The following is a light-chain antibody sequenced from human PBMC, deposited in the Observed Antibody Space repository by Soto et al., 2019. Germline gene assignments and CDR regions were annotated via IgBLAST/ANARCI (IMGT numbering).Light chain of an antibody. CDR2: DAS. V-gene: IGKV1-5*01. CDR1: QSISSW. Sequence: DIQMTQSPSTLSASVGDRVTITCRASQSISSWLAWYQQKPGKAPKLLIYDASSLESGVPSRFSGSGSGTDSSITIRSPQPEYFSTYYCQQYNSYSYTFGQGTKLEIK. CDR3: QQYNSYSYT. J-gene: IGKJ2*01.